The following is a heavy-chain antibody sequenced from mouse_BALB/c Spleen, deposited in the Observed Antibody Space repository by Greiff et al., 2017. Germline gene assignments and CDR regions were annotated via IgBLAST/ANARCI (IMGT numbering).Heavy chain of an antibody. CDR3: ARYRY. J-gene: IGHJ2*01. V-gene: IGHV14-3*02. Sequence: EVQLQESGAELVKPGASVKLSCTASGFNFKDTYMHWVKQRPEQGLEWIGRIDPANGNTKYDPKFQGKATITADTSSNTAYLQLSSLTSEDTAVYYCARYRYWGQGTTLTVSS. D-gene: IGHD2-14*01. CDR1: GFNFKDTY. CDR2: IDPANGNT.